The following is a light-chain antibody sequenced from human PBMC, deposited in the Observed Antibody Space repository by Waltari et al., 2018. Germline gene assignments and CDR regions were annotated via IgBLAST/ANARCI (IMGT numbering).Light chain of an antibody. J-gene: IGKJ1*01. CDR3: QQSYSTPRT. CDR2: LTS. V-gene: IGKV1-39*01. CDR1: QSILTY. Sequence: LSASVGDRITITCRASQSILTYLNWYQQKPGKAPDLLIYLTSILQSGVPSRFSGSGSGTDFTLTISSLQPEDFATYYCQQSYSTPRTFGQGTKVEFK.